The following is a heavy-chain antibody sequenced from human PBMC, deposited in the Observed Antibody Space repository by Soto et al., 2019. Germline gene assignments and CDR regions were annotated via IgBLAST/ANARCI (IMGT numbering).Heavy chain of an antibody. V-gene: IGHV4-39*01. Sequence: SETLSLTCTVSGDSVSNSGYYWGWIRQSPGKRLEWIGSVSFSGSKYYNPSLRSRVTFSVDTSKTLISLKLRSVTAADTAVYYCSGAESPDTAYFSLYWGQGTPVTVSS. CDR2: VSFSGSK. CDR1: GDSVSNSGYY. J-gene: IGHJ4*02. D-gene: IGHD1-26*01. CDR3: SGAESPDTAYFSLY.